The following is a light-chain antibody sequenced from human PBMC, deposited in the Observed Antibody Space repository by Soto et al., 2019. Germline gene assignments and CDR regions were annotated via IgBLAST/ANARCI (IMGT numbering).Light chain of an antibody. CDR3: QQYYRSFT. Sequence: DIQLTQSPSTLSASVGDRVTITCRASQSVTDWLAWYQQKPGKAPKLLIYDASSLQSGVPSRFSGSGSGTEFSLTISSLQPDDFATYYCQQYYRSFTFGQGTKVEIK. J-gene: IGKJ2*01. CDR1: QSVTDW. V-gene: IGKV1-5*01. CDR2: DAS.